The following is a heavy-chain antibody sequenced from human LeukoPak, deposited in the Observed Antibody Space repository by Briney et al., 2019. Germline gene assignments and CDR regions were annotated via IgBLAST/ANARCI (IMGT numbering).Heavy chain of an antibody. J-gene: IGHJ4*02. CDR2: ISGSGGST. CDR3: SKDSDGYGARGMADY. D-gene: IGHD4/OR15-4a*01. CDR1: GFTFSSYA. V-gene: IGHV3-23*01. Sequence: PGGSLRLSCAASGFTFSSYAMSWVRQAPGKGLEWVSAISGSGGSTYYADSVKGRFTISREHSKNTLYLQMNSLRPHDTAVFCCSKDSDGYGARGMADYWGQGTLVTVSS.